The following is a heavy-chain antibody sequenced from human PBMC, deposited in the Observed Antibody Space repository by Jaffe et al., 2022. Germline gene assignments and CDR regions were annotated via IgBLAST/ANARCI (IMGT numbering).Heavy chain of an antibody. CDR2: INPNSGGT. CDR3: ARVVLDRRYFDWLPHFDY. J-gene: IGHJ4*02. Sequence: QVQLVQSGAEVKKPGASVKVSCKASGYTFTGYYMHWVRQAPGQGLEWMGWINPNSGGTNYAQKFQGRVTMTRDTSISTAYMELSRLRSDDTAVYYCARVVLDRRYFDWLPHFDYWGQGTLVTVSS. D-gene: IGHD3-9*01. V-gene: IGHV1-2*02. CDR1: GYTFTGYY.